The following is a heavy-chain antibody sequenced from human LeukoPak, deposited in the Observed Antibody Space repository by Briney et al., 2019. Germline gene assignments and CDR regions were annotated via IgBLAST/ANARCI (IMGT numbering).Heavy chain of an antibody. J-gene: IGHJ4*02. V-gene: IGHV4-59*01. CDR2: IYYSGST. CDR1: GGSFSGYY. Sequence: SETLSLTCAVYGGSFSGYYWSWIRQPPGKGLEWIGYIYYSGSTNYNPSLKSRVTISVDTSKNQFSLKLSSVTAADTAVYYCARFNYDILTGIDYWGQGTLVTVSS. D-gene: IGHD3-9*01. CDR3: ARFNYDILTGIDY.